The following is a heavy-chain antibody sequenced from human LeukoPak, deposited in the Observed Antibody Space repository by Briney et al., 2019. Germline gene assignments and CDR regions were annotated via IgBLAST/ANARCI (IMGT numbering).Heavy chain of an antibody. D-gene: IGHD5-18*01. CDR2: IYSGGST. CDR3: ARTSELWPHDAFGI. J-gene: IGHJ3*02. V-gene: IGHV3-53*01. CDR1: GFTVSSNY. Sequence: PGGSLRLSCAASGFTVSSNYMSWVRQAPGKGLEWVSVIYSGGSTYYADSVKGRSTISRDNSKNTLYLQMNSLRAEDTAVYYCARTSELWPHDAFGIWGQGTMVTVSS.